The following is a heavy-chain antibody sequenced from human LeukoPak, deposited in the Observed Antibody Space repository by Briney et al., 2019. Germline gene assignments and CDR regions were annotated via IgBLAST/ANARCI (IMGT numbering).Heavy chain of an antibody. V-gene: IGHV1-8*01. Sequence: ASVKVSCKAPGYTFTSYDINWVRQATGQGLEWMGWMNPNSGNTGYVQKFQGRVTMTRNTSISTAYMELSSLRSEDTAVYYCASSYLYYGLGHWGQGTLVTVSS. CDR3: ASSYLYYGLGH. CDR1: GYTFTSYD. D-gene: IGHD3-10*01. J-gene: IGHJ4*02. CDR2: MNPNSGNT.